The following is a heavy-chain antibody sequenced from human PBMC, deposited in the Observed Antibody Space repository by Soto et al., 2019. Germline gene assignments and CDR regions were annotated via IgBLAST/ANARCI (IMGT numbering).Heavy chain of an antibody. Sequence: SETLSLTCTVSGGSISSSNWWSWVRQPPGRGLEWIGEIYHSGSTNYKSSLKSRVTISLDKSKNQFSLRLSSVTAADTAVYYCARGSYYYDSSGYYHYWGQGTLVTVSS. V-gene: IGHV4-4*02. D-gene: IGHD3-22*01. CDR3: ARGSYYYDSSGYYHY. CDR1: GGSISSSNW. CDR2: IYHSGST. J-gene: IGHJ4*02.